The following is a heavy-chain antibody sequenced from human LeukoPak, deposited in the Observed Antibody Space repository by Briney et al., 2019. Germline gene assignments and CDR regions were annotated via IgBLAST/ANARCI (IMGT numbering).Heavy chain of an antibody. CDR3: ARDDEYCSGGSCYRIPFDY. J-gene: IGHJ4*02. CDR1: GFSFSSYW. V-gene: IGHV3-7*01. D-gene: IGHD2-15*01. Sequence: GGSLRLSCAASGFSFSSYWMSWVRQAPGKGLEWVANIKQDGSEKYYVDSVKGRFTISRDNAKNSLYLQMNSLRAEDTAVYYCARDDEYCSGGSCYRIPFDYWGQGTLVTVSS. CDR2: IKQDGSEK.